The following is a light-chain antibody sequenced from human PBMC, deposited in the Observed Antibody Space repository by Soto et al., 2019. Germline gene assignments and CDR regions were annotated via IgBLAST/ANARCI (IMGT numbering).Light chain of an antibody. CDR3: QQSYSTPPT. CDR2: AAS. Sequence: DIHMTQSPSSLSASVGDRVTITCRASQRISSYVNWYQQKSGQAPKLLIYAASSLRSGVPSRFSGTGSGTDFTLTITSLHPEDYASYHCQQSYSTPPTFGQGTKLEIK. V-gene: IGKV1-39*01. CDR1: QRISSY. J-gene: IGKJ2*01.